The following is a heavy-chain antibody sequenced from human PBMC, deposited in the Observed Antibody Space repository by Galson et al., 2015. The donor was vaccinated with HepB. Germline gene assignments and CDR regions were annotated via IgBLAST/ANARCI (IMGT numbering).Heavy chain of an antibody. Sequence: ETLSLTCTVSGGSISSYYWSWIRQPPGKGLEWIGYIYYSGSTNYNPSLKSRVTISVDTSKNQFSLKLSSVTAADTAVYYCARGGSGYYPYYYGMDVWGQGTTVTVSS. CDR2: IYYSGST. V-gene: IGHV4-59*01. CDR1: GGSISSYY. CDR3: ARGGSGYYPYYYGMDV. D-gene: IGHD3-22*01. J-gene: IGHJ6*02.